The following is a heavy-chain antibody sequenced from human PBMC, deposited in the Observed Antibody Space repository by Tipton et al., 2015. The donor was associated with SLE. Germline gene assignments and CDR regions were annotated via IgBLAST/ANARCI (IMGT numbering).Heavy chain of an antibody. J-gene: IGHJ6*03. D-gene: IGHD1-14*01. CDR3: ARVRFARNYQPGYMDV. Sequence: TLSLTCNVSGGSIRGNYWSWIRQSPRKGLEWIGCVHNSGSTIYNSSLKSRVTISVDTSKNQLSLKLTSVTAADAGVYYCARVRFARNYQPGYMDVWGKGTTVTVSS. CDR1: GGSIRGNY. CDR2: VHNSGST. V-gene: IGHV4-59*01.